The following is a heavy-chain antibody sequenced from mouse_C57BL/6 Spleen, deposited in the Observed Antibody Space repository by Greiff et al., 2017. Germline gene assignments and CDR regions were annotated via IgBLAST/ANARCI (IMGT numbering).Heavy chain of an antibody. V-gene: IGHV3-6*01. D-gene: IGHD1-1*02. CDR2: ISYDGSN. Sequence: DVKLQESGPGLVKPSQSLSLTCSVTGYSITSGYYWNWIRQFPGNKLEWMGYISYDGSNNYNPSLKNRISITRDTSKNQFFLKLNSVTTEDTATYYCARRDMDFPMDYWGQGTSVTVSS. CDR3: ARRDMDFPMDY. J-gene: IGHJ4*01. CDR1: GYSITSGYY.